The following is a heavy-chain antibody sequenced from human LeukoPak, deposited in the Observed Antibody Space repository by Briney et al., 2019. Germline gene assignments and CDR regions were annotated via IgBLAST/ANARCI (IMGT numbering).Heavy chain of an antibody. CDR3: ARGNYDFWSGLSSL. J-gene: IGHJ4*02. V-gene: IGHV3-48*01. CDR2: ISSSSSTI. D-gene: IGHD3-3*01. Sequence: GGSLRLSCAASGFTFSSYSMNWVRQAPGKGLEWVSYISSSSSTIYCADSVKGRFTISRDNAKNSLYLQMNSLRAEDTAVYYCARGNYDFWSGLSSLRGQGTLVTVSS. CDR1: GFTFSSYS.